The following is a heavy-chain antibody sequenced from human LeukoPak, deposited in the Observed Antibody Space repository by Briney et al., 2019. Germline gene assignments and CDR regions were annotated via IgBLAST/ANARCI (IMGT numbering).Heavy chain of an antibody. CDR1: GYTFTDYY. CDR3: ARDLKEGNSDY. V-gene: IGHV1-2*02. Sequence: ASVKVSCKASGYTFTDYYMHWVRQAPGQGLEWMGWINPNSGGTNYAQKFQGRVTMTRDTSISTAYMELSRLKSDDTAVYYCARDLKEGNSDYWGQGTLVTVSS. D-gene: IGHD4-4*01. CDR2: INPNSGGT. J-gene: IGHJ4*02.